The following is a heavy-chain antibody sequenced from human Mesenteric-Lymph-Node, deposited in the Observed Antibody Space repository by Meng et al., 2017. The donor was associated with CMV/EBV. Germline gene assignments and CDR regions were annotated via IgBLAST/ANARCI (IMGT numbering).Heavy chain of an antibody. CDR2: INQDGSQK. Sequence: SLRLPCAASGFTFNTYWMSWVRQVPGKGLEWAANINQDGSQKYYVDSVKGRFTVSRDNAKNSLYLQMNSLRAEDTAVHYCVRSIDYWGQGTLVTVSS. J-gene: IGHJ4*02. V-gene: IGHV3-7*01. CDR3: VRSIDY. CDR1: GFTFNTYW.